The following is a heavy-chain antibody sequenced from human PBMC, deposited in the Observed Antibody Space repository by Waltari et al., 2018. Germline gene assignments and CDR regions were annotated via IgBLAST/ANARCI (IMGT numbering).Heavy chain of an antibody. Sequence: QVRLHASGPGLVNPSETLSLTCTVSAASISSYHWSWIRQPPGKGLEWIAYIYVSGSTSYNPSLKSRVAISGDTSKKQFSLRLSSVTAADTAVYYCARGDTSNWFASYFDFWGQGILVSVSS. CDR1: AASISSYH. V-gene: IGHV4-59*01. CDR3: ARGDTSNWFASYFDF. D-gene: IGHD3-10*01. CDR2: IYVSGST. J-gene: IGHJ4*02.